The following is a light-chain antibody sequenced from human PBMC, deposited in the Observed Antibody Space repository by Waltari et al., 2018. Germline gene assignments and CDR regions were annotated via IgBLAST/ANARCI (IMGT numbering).Light chain of an antibody. Sequence: DIVMTQSPDSLSVSLGERATINCKSSQSVLYSSNNKNFLAWYQQKPGQPPKLLIYWGSTRQSGVPDRFSGSGSGTDFTLTISSLQAEDVAVYYCQQYYSTPWTFGQGPRWKPN. V-gene: IGKV4-1*01. CDR1: QSVLYSSNNKNF. J-gene: IGKJ1*01. CDR2: WGS. CDR3: QQYYSTPWT.